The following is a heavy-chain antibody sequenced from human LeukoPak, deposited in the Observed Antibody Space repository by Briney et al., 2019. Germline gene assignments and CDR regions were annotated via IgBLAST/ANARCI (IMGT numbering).Heavy chain of an antibody. V-gene: IGHV3-48*04. CDR1: GFTFSTYS. CDR3: ARDLGLYDYGGNIDY. Sequence: GGSLRLSCAASGFTFSTYSMNWVRQAPGKGQEWVSYISGSSRTMYYADSVKGRFTISRDNVKKSLYLQMNSLRAEDTAVYYCARDLGLYDYGGNIDYWGQGTLVTVSS. CDR2: ISGSSRTM. J-gene: IGHJ4*02. D-gene: IGHD4-23*01.